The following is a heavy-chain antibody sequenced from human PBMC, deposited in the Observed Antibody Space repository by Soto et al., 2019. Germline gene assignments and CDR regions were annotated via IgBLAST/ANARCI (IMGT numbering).Heavy chain of an antibody. J-gene: IGHJ1*01. D-gene: IGHD3-22*01. CDR1: GFIFSSYG. V-gene: IGHV3-30*03. Sequence: QVQLVESGGGVVQPGRSLRLSCAASGFIFSSYGMHWVRQAPGKGLEWVAATSYDGNNNFYADSVKGRFTISRDDSKNTLYLQMNSLKTEDTAVYYCTTAITMIAQLAEYFQHWGQGTLVTVSS. CDR3: TTAITMIAQLAEYFQH. CDR2: TSYDGNNN.